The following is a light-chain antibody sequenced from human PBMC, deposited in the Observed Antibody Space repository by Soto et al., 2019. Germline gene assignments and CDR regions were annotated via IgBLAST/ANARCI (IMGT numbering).Light chain of an antibody. CDR3: QQSSNWPLT. J-gene: IGKJ4*01. V-gene: IGKV3-11*01. Sequence: EIVXTXXPXTXSLSPGERATLSCRASQSVSSYLAWYQQKPGQAPRLLIYDASNRATGIPARFSGSGSGTDFTLTISSLEPEDFAVYYCQQSSNWPLTFGGGTKVEIK. CDR2: DAS. CDR1: QSVSSY.